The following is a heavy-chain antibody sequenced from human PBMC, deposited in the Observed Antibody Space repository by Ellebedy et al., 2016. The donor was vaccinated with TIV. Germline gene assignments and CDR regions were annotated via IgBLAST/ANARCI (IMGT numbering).Heavy chain of an antibody. J-gene: IGHJ6*02. Sequence: ASVKVSCKASGGSFNNYAISWVRQAPGQGLEWMGGVIPKFGTANYAQKFQGRVTITADESTSTVYMELISLTSEHTAVYYCVKGSIMVPGVVDHYYYYDMDVWGQGTTVSVSS. D-gene: IGHD3-10*01. CDR1: GGSFNNYA. V-gene: IGHV1-69*13. CDR2: VIPKFGTA. CDR3: VKGSIMVPGVVDHYYYYDMDV.